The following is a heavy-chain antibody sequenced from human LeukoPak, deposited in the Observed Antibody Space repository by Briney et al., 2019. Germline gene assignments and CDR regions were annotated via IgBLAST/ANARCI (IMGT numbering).Heavy chain of an antibody. CDR3: ARVLGSSSWYSLGY. CDR1: GFTFSSYG. J-gene: IGHJ4*02. D-gene: IGHD6-13*01. CDR2: MWYDGSNK. Sequence: GGSLRLSCAASGFTFSSYGMHWVRQAPGKGLEWVAVMWYDGSNKYYADSVKGRFTISRDNSKNTLYLQMNSLRAEDTAVYYCARVLGSSSWYSLGYWGQGTLVTVSS. V-gene: IGHV3-33*08.